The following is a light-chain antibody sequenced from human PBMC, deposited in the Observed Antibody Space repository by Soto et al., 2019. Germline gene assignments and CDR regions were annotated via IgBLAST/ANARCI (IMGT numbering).Light chain of an antibody. V-gene: IGLV2-14*03. J-gene: IGLJ3*02. Sequence: QSVLTQPASVSGSPGQSITISCTGTNSELGDYTYVSWYQQHPGKAPRLIIYDVDTRPPGVSIRFSGSRSDNTASLTISGLQAEDEADYFCSSRTISTTWVFGGGTKLTVL. CDR1: NSELGDYTY. CDR3: SSRTISTTWV. CDR2: DVD.